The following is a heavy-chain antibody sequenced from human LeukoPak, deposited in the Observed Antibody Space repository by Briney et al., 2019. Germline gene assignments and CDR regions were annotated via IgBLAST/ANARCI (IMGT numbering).Heavy chain of an antibody. CDR2: INSNSADT. V-gene: IGHV1-2*02. J-gene: IGHJ1*01. D-gene: IGHD6-13*01. CDR3: ARIGISARGTNFHH. Sequence: ASVKVSCKTSGYSFIDYYIHWVRQAPGQGLEWMGWINSNSADTNYAQNFQSRVTMTRDTSISTAYMELSRLRSDDTALYYCARIGISARGTNFHHWGQGTLVTVSS. CDR1: GYSFIDYY.